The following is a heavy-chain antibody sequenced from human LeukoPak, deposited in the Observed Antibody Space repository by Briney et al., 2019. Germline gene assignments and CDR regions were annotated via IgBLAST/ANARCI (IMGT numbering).Heavy chain of an antibody. V-gene: IGHV4-4*07. CDR3: ASALSDSSGYYTPTDY. D-gene: IGHD3-22*01. Sequence: SETLSLTCTVSGGSISDYYWTWIRQPAGKGLEWIGRIHTTGSTNYNPSLKSRVTMSVDTSKSQFSLKLSSVTAADTAVYYCASALSDSSGYYTPTDYWGQGTLVTVSS. J-gene: IGHJ4*02. CDR1: GGSISDYY. CDR2: IHTTGST.